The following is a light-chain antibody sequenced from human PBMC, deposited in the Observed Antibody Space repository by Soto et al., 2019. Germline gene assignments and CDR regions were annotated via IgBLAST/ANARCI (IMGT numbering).Light chain of an antibody. Sequence: EIVMTQSPATLSVSPGERATLSCRASQSVGSDLAWYQQKPGQAPRLVIYGASTRATGIPDRFGGRGSGTDFTLTISRLEPEDFAVYFCHQYGNSPHTFGQGTRLEIK. V-gene: IGKV3-20*01. CDR1: QSVGSD. CDR3: HQYGNSPHT. J-gene: IGKJ5*01. CDR2: GAS.